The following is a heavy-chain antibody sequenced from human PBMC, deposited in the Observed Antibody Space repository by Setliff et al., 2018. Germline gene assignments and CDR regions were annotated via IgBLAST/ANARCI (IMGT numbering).Heavy chain of an antibody. CDR1: GGSLSNYY. CDR3: ARESAGDESVRHLYYTDV. D-gene: IGHD1-1*01. V-gene: IGHV4-34*01. Sequence: SETLSLTCTVYGGSLSNYYWSWVRQPPGKGPEWIVEINHSGITNYNPSLQSRGAISLDTSKNQFSLGLTSVTAADTAVYYCARESAGDESVRHLYYTDVWGRGTTVTVSS. J-gene: IGHJ6*03. CDR2: INHSGIT.